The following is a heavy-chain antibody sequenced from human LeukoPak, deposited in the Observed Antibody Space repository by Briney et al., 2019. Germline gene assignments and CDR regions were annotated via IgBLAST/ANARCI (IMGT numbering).Heavy chain of an antibody. Sequence: GGSLRLSCAASGFTFSSYSMNWVRQAPGKGLEWVSSISSSSSYIYYADSVKGRFTISRDNAKNSLYLQMNSMRAEDTAVYYCARDIGTRLWFGELLEPRNYYYYGMDVWGQGTTVTVSS. J-gene: IGHJ6*02. V-gene: IGHV3-21*01. CDR2: ISSSSSYI. CDR3: ARDIGTRLWFGELLEPRNYYYYGMDV. CDR1: GFTFSSYS. D-gene: IGHD3-10*01.